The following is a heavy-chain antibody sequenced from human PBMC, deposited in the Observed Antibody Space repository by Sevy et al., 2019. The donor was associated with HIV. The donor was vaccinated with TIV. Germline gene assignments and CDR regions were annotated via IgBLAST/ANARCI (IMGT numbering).Heavy chain of an antibody. CDR3: ARGRKQQLVSGMTYSYYYYYGMDV. J-gene: IGHJ6*02. Sequence: SETLSLTCAVYGGSFSGYYWSWIRQPPGKGLEWIGEINHSGSTNYNPSLKSRVTISVDTSKNQFSLKLSSVTAADTDVHYCARGRKQQLVSGMTYSYYYYYGMDVWGQGTTVTVSS. D-gene: IGHD6-13*01. V-gene: IGHV4-34*01. CDR1: GGSFSGYY. CDR2: INHSGST.